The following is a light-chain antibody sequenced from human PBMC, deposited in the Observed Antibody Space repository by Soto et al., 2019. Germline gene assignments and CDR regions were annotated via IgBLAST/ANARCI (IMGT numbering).Light chain of an antibody. CDR1: QSISKH. CDR2: AAS. Sequence: IQMTPPPSSLSASVEDRFIITYRASQSISKHLNWYQQKQGKAPKXLIFAASSLQSGVPSRFSGSRSGPDFTITISSLKTEDCATYYCQQSYNITRTFGQGTRLEIK. J-gene: IGKJ5*01. CDR3: QQSYNITRT. V-gene: IGKV1-39*01.